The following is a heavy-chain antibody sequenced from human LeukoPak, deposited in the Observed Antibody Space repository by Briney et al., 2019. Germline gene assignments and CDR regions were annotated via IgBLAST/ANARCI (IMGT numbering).Heavy chain of an antibody. J-gene: IGHJ4*02. CDR3: ARETGGYFDC. Sequence: GGSLRLSCAASGFSFMNYDMDWVRQAPGKGLEWVSFISSSGSDIYNADSVKGRFTTSRDNAKNSLYLQMNSLRAEDTAVYYCARETGGYFDCWGQGTLVTVSS. CDR1: GFSFMNYD. CDR2: ISSSGSDI. V-gene: IGHV3-21*01.